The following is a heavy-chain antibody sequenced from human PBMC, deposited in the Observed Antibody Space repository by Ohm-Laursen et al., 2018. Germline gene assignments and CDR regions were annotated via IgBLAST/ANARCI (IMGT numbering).Heavy chain of an antibody. J-gene: IGHJ3*02. CDR3: AIQGMTTVTTDAFDI. Sequence: SLRLSCAASGFTFSSYSMNWVRQAPGKGLEWVSAISGSGGSTYYADSVKGRFTISRDNSKNTLYLQMNSLRAEDTAVYYCAIQGMTTVTTDAFDIWGQGTMVTVSS. D-gene: IGHD4-17*01. V-gene: IGHV3-23*01. CDR1: GFTFSSYS. CDR2: ISGSGGST.